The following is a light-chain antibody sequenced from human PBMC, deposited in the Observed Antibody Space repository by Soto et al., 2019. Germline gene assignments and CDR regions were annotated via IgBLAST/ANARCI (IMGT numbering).Light chain of an antibody. V-gene: IGLV1-40*01. CDR1: SSDIGAGSE. CDR3: QSYDNSLSAYV. CDR2: GST. Sequence: QSVLTQPPSLSGAPGQRVTISGTGSSSDIGAGSEVHWYQQLPGTAPKLLIFGSTNRPSGVPDRFSGSKSATSASLAITGLQAEDEADYYCQSYDNSLSAYVFGTGTKLTVL. J-gene: IGLJ1*01.